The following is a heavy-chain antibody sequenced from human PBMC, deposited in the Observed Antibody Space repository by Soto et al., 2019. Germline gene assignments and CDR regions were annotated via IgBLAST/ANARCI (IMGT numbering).Heavy chain of an antibody. D-gene: IGHD3-3*01. CDR1: GYTFTSYD. Sequence: QVQLVQSRAEVKKPGASVKVSCKASGYTFTSYDINWVRQATGQGLEWMGWMNPNSGNTGYAQKFQGRVTMTRNTSISTAYMELSSLRSEDTAVYYCARVYDFWSGYYRGDPNWFDPWGQGTLVTVSS. V-gene: IGHV1-8*01. CDR3: ARVYDFWSGYYRGDPNWFDP. CDR2: MNPNSGNT. J-gene: IGHJ5*02.